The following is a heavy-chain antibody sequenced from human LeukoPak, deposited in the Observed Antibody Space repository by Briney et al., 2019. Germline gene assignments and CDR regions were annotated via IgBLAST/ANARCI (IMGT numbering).Heavy chain of an antibody. CDR1: GYAFTSYD. J-gene: IGHJ3*02. Sequence: ASVKVSCKAAGYAFTSYDINWVRQATGQGLEWMGWMNPNSGNTGYAQKFQGRVTMTRNTSISTAYMELSSLRSEDTAVYYCARGIGPLLYDLDIWGQGTMVTVSS. CDR2: MNPNSGNT. CDR3: ARGIGPLLYDLDI. D-gene: IGHD2-2*02. V-gene: IGHV1-8*01.